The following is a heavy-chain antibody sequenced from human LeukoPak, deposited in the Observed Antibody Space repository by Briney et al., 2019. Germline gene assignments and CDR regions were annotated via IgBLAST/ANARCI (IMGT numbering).Heavy chain of an antibody. CDR1: GGSISSSSYY. CDR3: ARGDALDY. V-gene: IGHV4-39*01. CDR2: IFYSGST. J-gene: IGHJ4*02. Sequence: SETLSLTCTVSGGSISSSSYYWAWIRQPPGKELKWIGSIFYSGSTYYNPSLRGRVTISVDTSQNQFSLRLSSVTAADTAVYYCARGDALDYWGQGTLVTVSS. D-gene: IGHD2-2*01.